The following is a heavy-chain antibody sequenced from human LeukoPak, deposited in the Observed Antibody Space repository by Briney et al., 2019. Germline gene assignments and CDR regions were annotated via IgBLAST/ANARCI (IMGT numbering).Heavy chain of an antibody. J-gene: IGHJ3*02. V-gene: IGHV3-48*03. CDR1: GFTFSDYE. CDR2: ISSGGDSK. D-gene: IGHD2-8*01. CDR3: ARHAFVWAFDI. Sequence: GGSLRLSCAASGFTFSDYEMNWVRQAPGKGLEWAAYISSGGDSKFYGDSVKGRFTISRDNAKNSLYLQMNSLRAEDTAVYYCARHAFVWAFDIWGQGTMVTVSS.